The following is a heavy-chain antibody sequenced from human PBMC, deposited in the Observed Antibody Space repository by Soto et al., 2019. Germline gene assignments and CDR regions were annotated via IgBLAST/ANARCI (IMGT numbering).Heavy chain of an antibody. D-gene: IGHD3-3*01. Sequence: EVQLVESGGGLVKPGGSPRLSCAASGFTFSSYSMNWVRQAPGKGLEWVSSISSSSSYIYYADSVKGRFTISRDNAKNSLYLQMNSLRAEDTAVYYCARDRKYDFWSGYYYYYYMDVWGKGTTVTVSS. J-gene: IGHJ6*03. CDR1: GFTFSSYS. CDR2: ISSSSSYI. V-gene: IGHV3-21*01. CDR3: ARDRKYDFWSGYYYYYYMDV.